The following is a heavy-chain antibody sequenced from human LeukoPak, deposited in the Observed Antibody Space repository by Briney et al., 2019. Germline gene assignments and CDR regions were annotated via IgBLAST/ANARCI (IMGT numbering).Heavy chain of an antibody. CDR3: TTDWIDGYNFDFDY. V-gene: IGHV3-15*01. CDR1: GFTFSNAW. J-gene: IGHJ4*02. CDR2: MKSKTDGGTT. Sequence: PGGSLRLSCAASGFTFSNAWMSWVRQAPGKGLEWVGRMKSKTDGGTTDYAAPVKGRFTISRDDSKNTLYLQMNSLKTEDTAVYYCTTDWIDGYNFDFDYWGQGTLVTVSS. D-gene: IGHD5-24*01.